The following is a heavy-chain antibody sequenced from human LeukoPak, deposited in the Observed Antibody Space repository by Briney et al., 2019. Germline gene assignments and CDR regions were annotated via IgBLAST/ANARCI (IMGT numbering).Heavy chain of an antibody. V-gene: IGHV1-69*04. J-gene: IGHJ4*02. Sequence: SVNVSCKASGGTFSSYAISWVRQAPGQGLEWMGRIIPILGIANYAQKFQGRVTITADKSASTAYMELSSLRSEDTAVYYCARDPQLTGDAQPFDYWGQGTLVTVSS. D-gene: IGHD7-27*01. CDR2: IIPILGIA. CDR3: ARDPQLTGDAQPFDY. CDR1: GGTFSSYA.